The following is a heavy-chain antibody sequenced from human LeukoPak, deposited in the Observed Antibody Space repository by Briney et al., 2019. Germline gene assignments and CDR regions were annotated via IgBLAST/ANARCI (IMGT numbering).Heavy chain of an antibody. CDR1: GGSISSYY. CDR3: ARLSGYPYYYGMDV. Sequence: SETLSLTCTVSGGSISSYYWSWIRQPPGKGLEWIGSIFYNGSTNYNPSLKSRVTISVATSKNQFSLNLSSVTAADTAVYYCARLSGYPYYYGMDVWGQGTTVTVSS. J-gene: IGHJ6*02. CDR2: IFYNGST. D-gene: IGHD3-3*01. V-gene: IGHV4-59*01.